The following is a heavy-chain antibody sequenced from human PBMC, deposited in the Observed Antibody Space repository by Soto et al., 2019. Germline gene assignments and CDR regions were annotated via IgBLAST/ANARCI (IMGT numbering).Heavy chain of an antibody. D-gene: IGHD3-10*01. V-gene: IGHV2-5*01. Sequence: SGPTLVNPTQTLTLTCTFSGFSLSTSGVGVGWIRQPPGKALEWLALIYWNDDRRYTPSLRSRITITKDTSKNQVVLTMTNMDPVDTATYYCAHRLFFSGSYWHSYLAYWGQGTQVTVSS. CDR2: IYWNDDR. CDR1: GFSLSTSGVG. J-gene: IGHJ4*02. CDR3: AHRLFFSGSYWHSYLAY.